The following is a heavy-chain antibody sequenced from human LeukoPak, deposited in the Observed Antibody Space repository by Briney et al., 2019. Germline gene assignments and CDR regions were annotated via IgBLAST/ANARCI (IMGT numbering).Heavy chain of an antibody. V-gene: IGHV2-5*01. Sequence: SGPTLVKPTQTLTLTFTFSGFSLSTSGVGVGWIRQPPGKALEWLALIYWNDDKRNSPSLKSRFTITKDTSKNQVVLTMTNMDPVDTATYYCARRSIAAAFDYWGQGTLVTVSS. CDR1: GFSLSTSGVG. CDR2: IYWNDDK. J-gene: IGHJ4*02. CDR3: ARRSIAAAFDY. D-gene: IGHD6-13*01.